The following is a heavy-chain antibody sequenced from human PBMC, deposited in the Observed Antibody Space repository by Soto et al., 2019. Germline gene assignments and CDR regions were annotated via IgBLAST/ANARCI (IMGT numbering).Heavy chain of an antibody. CDR1: GFTMSTYR. V-gene: IGHV3-7*01. CDR2: IGQGGSQE. Sequence: EVQLVESGGGLVQPGGSLRLSCAASGFTMSTYRMSWVRQAPGKGLEWVAHIGQGGSQEYYVESVKGRFTISRDNAKNSLLLQMNSLRDEDTAVYYCARRSSTVAGWGTFGCWGQGALVIVTS. CDR3: ARRSSTVAGWGTFGC. D-gene: IGHD6-19*01. J-gene: IGHJ4*02.